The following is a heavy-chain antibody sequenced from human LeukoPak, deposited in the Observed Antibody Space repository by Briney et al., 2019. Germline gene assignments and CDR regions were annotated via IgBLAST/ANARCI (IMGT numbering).Heavy chain of an antibody. J-gene: IGHJ5*02. CDR3: ARAQEGCSRASCYLEP. V-gene: IGHV4-4*02. CDR1: GASISSTNW. CDR2: MHHSGRT. D-gene: IGHD2-2*01. Sequence: SGTLSLTCAISGASISSTNWWIWVRQPPGKGLEWIGEMHHSGRTNYNPSLKSRITISVDKSKNQVFLTLNSVAAADTALYYCARAQEGCSRASCYLEPWGQGTLVTVSS.